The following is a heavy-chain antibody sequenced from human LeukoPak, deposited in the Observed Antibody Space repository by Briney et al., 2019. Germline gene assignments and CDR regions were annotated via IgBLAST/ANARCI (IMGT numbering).Heavy chain of an antibody. Sequence: SETLSLTCTDSGGSISSYYWSWIRQPAGKGLEWIGRIYTSGSSNYNPSLKSRVTMSVDTSKNQFSLKLSSVTAADTAVYYCARDQCYYDSSGYLFDYWGQGTLVTVSS. D-gene: IGHD3-22*01. V-gene: IGHV4-4*07. J-gene: IGHJ4*02. CDR3: ARDQCYYDSSGYLFDY. CDR1: GGSISSYY. CDR2: IYTSGSS.